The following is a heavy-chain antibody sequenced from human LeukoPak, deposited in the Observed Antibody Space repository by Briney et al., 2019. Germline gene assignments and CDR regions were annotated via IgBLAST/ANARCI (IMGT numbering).Heavy chain of an antibody. Sequence: PSETLSLTCAVSGGSISSSSCYWGWIRQPPGKGLEWIGSIYHSGSTYYNPSLKSRVTISVDTSKNQFSLKLSSVTAADTAVYYCARDGVYDILTGYTKFDYRGQGTLVTVSS. CDR1: GGSISSSSCY. CDR2: IYHSGST. J-gene: IGHJ4*02. D-gene: IGHD3-9*01. V-gene: IGHV4-39*07. CDR3: ARDGVYDILTGYTKFDY.